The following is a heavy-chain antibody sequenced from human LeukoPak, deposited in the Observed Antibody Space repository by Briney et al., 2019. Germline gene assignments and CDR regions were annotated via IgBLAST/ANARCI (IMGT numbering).Heavy chain of an antibody. V-gene: IGHV4-34*01. CDR2: INHSGST. D-gene: IGHD3-22*01. CDR3: AREGYDSSGYYLWFDY. CDR1: GGSISSYY. Sequence: SETLSLTCTVSGGSISSYYWSWIRQPPGKGLEWIGEINHSGSTNYNPSLKSRVTISVDTSKNQFSLKLSSVTAADTAVYYCAREGYDSSGYYLWFDYWGQGTLVTVSS. J-gene: IGHJ4*02.